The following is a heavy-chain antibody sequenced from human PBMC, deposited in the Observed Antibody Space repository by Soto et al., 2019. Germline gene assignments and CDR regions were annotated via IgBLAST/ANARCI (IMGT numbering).Heavy chain of an antibody. Sequence: QLQLQESGPGLVKPSETLSLTCTVSGGSISSSNYYWGWIRQPPGKGLEWIGSIYYSGSTYYNPSLQGPVTISVDTSKNQFSLKLSSVTAADTAVYYCATQEVGGSYVYTFDPWGQGTLVTVSS. V-gene: IGHV4-39*01. CDR2: IYYSGST. CDR1: GGSISSSNYY. CDR3: ATQEVGGSYVYTFDP. D-gene: IGHD1-26*01. J-gene: IGHJ5*02.